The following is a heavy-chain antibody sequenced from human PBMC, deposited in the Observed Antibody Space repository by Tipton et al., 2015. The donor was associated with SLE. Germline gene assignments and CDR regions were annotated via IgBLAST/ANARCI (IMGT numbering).Heavy chain of an antibody. V-gene: IGHV3-9*01. Sequence: RSLRLSCAASGFTFDDYAMHWVRQAPGKGLEWVSGISWNSGSIGCADSVKGRFTISRDNAKNSLYLQMNSLRAEDTALYYCAKDIKAYGDYLFDYWGQGTLVTVSS. J-gene: IGHJ4*02. CDR2: ISWNSGSI. D-gene: IGHD4-17*01. CDR1: GFTFDDYA. CDR3: AKDIKAYGDYLFDY.